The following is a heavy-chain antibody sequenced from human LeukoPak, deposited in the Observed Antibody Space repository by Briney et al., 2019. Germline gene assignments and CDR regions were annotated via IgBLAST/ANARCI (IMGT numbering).Heavy chain of an antibody. CDR2: ISESGDTP. CDR1: GFTFSSYA. D-gene: IGHD3-22*01. CDR3: AKAPSSYYDSSGPGTY. Sequence: GGSLRLSCTASGFTFSSYAMSWVRQAPGKGLKWVSSISESGDTPYYADSVKGLFTISRDNSKNTLYLQMNSLRAEDTAVYYCAKAPSSYYDSSGPGTYWGQGTLVTVSS. V-gene: IGHV3-23*01. J-gene: IGHJ4*02.